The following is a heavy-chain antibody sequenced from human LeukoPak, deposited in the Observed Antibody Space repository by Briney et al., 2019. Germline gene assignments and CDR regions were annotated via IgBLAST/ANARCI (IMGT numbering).Heavy chain of an antibody. Sequence: TLSPTCTVSGDSISSNSYYWSWIRQPAGKGLEWIGRIYTSGSTNYNPSLKSRVTISVDTSKNQFSLKLSSVAAADTAVYYCARAPPYYYYYMDVWGKGTTVTISS. V-gene: IGHV4-61*02. J-gene: IGHJ6*03. CDR2: IYTSGST. CDR1: GDSISSNSYY. CDR3: ARAPPYYYYYMDV.